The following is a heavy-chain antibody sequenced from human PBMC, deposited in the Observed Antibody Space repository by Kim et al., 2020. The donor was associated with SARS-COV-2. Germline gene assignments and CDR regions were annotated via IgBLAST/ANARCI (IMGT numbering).Heavy chain of an antibody. J-gene: IGHJ6*01. V-gene: IGHV4-34*01. CDR2: INHSGST. Sequence: SETLSLTCAVYGGSFSGYYWSWIRQPPGKGLEWIGEINHSGSTNYNPSLKSRVTISVDTSKNQFSLKLSSVTAAATAVYYFAMGHCSGGSCYSRWYYYY. CDR1: GGSFSGYY. CDR3: AMGHCSGGSCYSRWYYYY. D-gene: IGHD2-15*01.